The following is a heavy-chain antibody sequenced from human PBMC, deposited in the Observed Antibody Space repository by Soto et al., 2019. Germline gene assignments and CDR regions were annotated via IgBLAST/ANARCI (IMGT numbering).Heavy chain of an antibody. Sequence: QVQLQESGPGLVKPSETLSLTCTVSGDSISSYYWSWIRQPPGKGLEWIGYIYYSGSTNYNPSLKSRVTISVATSKNQFSLKLSSVTAADTAVYYCARGYGDYVSDYWGQGTLVTVSS. D-gene: IGHD4-17*01. V-gene: IGHV4-59*01. CDR1: GDSISSYY. CDR2: IYYSGST. CDR3: ARGYGDYVSDY. J-gene: IGHJ4*02.